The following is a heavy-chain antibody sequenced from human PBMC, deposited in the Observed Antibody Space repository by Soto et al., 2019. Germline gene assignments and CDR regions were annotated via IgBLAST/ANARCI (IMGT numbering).Heavy chain of an antibody. CDR3: AREKGAYYGSGSYYWFDP. D-gene: IGHD3-10*01. V-gene: IGHV4-31*03. J-gene: IGHJ5*02. CDR1: GGSISSGGYY. CDR2: IYYSGST. Sequence: SETLSLTCTVSGGSISSGGYYWSWIRQHPWKGLEWIGYIYYSGSTYYNPSLKGRVTISVDTSKNQFSLKLSSVTAADTAVYYCAREKGAYYGSGSYYWFDPWGQGXLVTVSS.